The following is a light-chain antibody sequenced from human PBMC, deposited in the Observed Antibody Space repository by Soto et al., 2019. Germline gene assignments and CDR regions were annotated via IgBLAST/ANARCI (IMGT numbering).Light chain of an antibody. CDR1: QSIDSW. CDR3: QQYSVYPWT. CDR2: MAS. J-gene: IGKJ1*01. V-gene: IGKV1-5*03. Sequence: DIQMTQSPASLSASVGDRVTITCRASQSIDSWLAWLQQRLGKAPKLLIYMASNLESGVPSRFSGSRSGTEFTLTISSLQPNDFATYYCQQYSVYPWTFGQGTKVEIK.